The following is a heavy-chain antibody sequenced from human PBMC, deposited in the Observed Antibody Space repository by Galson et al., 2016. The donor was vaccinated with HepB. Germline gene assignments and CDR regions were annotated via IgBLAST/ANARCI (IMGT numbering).Heavy chain of an antibody. V-gene: IGHV3-33*01. Sequence: SLRLSCAASGFTFSSYALHWVRQAPGKGLEWVAVIWYDGSNKYYADSVKGRFTISRDNSKNTLYLQMNSLRAEDPAVYYCARQEGHNWNLRSGGFDYWGQETLVTVSS. CDR1: GFTFSSYA. J-gene: IGHJ4*02. CDR3: ARQEGHNWNLRSGGFDY. CDR2: IWYDGSNK. D-gene: IGHD1-20*01.